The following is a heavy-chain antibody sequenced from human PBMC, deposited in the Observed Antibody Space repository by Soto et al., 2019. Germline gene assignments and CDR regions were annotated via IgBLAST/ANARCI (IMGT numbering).Heavy chain of an antibody. CDR2: IRSKANSYAT. J-gene: IGHJ5*02. Sequence: EVQLVESGGGLVQPGGSLKLSCAASGFTFSGSAMHWVRQASGKGLEWVGRIRSKANSYATAYAASVKGRFTISRDDSKNTAYPQMNSLKTEDTAVYYCTKDHALRFLEWSPRNWFDPWGQGTLVTVSS. CDR1: GFTFSGSA. D-gene: IGHD3-3*01. CDR3: TKDHALRFLEWSPRNWFDP. V-gene: IGHV3-73*01.